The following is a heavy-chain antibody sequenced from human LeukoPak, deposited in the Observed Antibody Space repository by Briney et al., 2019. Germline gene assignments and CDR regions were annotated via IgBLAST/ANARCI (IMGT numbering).Heavy chain of an antibody. V-gene: IGHV4-34*01. CDR2: INHSGST. J-gene: IGHJ4*02. CDR1: GGSFSGYY. CDR3: ARDGFLDKNFDY. Sequence: SETLSLTCAVYGGSFSGYYWSWIRQPPGKGLEWIGEINHSGSTNYNPSLKSRVTISVDTSKNQFSLKLSSVTAADTAVYYCARDGFLDKNFDYWGQGTLVTVSS. D-gene: IGHD3-3*01.